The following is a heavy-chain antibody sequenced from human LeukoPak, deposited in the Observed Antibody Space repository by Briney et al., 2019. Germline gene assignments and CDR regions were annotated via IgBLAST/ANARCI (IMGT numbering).Heavy chain of an antibody. V-gene: IGHV3-48*02. Sequence: GGSLRLSCAASGFTFSSYSMNWVRQAPGKGLEWVSYINSNSKTIYYAGCVKVRFTISRDNAKNSLYLQMDRLRDEDTAVYYCARGVEGSSYYDSSGKGNALDIWGQGTVVTASS. CDR1: GFTFSSYS. D-gene: IGHD3-22*01. J-gene: IGHJ3*02. CDR3: ARGVEGSSYYDSSGKGNALDI. CDR2: INSNSKTI.